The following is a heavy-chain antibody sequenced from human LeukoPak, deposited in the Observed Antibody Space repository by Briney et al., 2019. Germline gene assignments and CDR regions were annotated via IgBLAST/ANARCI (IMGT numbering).Heavy chain of an antibody. CDR2: IYYSGST. CDR1: GGSISSGGYS. Sequence: PSGTLSLTCAVSGGSISSGGYSWSWIRQPPGKGLEWIGYIYYSGSTYYNPSLKSRVTISVDTSKNQFSLKLSSVTAADTAVYYCARDNPAGGTDYWGQGTLVTVSS. J-gene: IGHJ4*02. D-gene: IGHD1-14*01. V-gene: IGHV4-30-4*07. CDR3: ARDNPAGGTDY.